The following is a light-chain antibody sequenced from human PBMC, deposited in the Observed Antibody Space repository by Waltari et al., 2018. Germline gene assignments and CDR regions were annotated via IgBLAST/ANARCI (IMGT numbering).Light chain of an antibody. V-gene: IGLV3-1*01. Sequence: SYELTQPPSVSVSPGQTATITCSGDKLGDKFASWYQQKPGQSPVLVMYQDSKRPSGIPERCSGANSGNTATLTISGTQAMDEADYYCQAGDTSAAIFGGGTKLTVL. CDR3: QAGDTSAAI. CDR1: KLGDKF. J-gene: IGLJ2*01. CDR2: QDS.